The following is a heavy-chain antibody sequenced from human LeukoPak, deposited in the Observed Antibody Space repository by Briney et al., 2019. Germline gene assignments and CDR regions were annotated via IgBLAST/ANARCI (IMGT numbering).Heavy chain of an antibody. CDR2: INLSGGST. V-gene: IGHV1-46*01. D-gene: IGHD3-10*01. J-gene: IGHJ3*02. CDR3: ARDQLLWFGESIGAFDI. CDR1: GYTFTSYY. Sequence: ASVKVSFKASGYTFTSYYMHWVRQAPGQGLEWMGIINLSGGSTSYAQKFQGWVTMTRDTSISTAYMELSRLRSDDTAVYYCARDQLLWFGESIGAFDIWGQGTMVTVSS.